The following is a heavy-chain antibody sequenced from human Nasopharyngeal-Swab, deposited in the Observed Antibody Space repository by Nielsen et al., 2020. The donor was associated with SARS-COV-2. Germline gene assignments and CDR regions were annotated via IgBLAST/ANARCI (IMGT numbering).Heavy chain of an antibody. CDR2: ISWNSGSI. CDR3: AKDIGDGYNAGEYYYYYGMDV. CDR1: GFTLSNNN. D-gene: IGHD5-24*01. V-gene: IGHV3-9*01. J-gene: IGHJ6*02. Sequence: SLKISCAASGFTLSNNNMHWVRQAPGKGLEWVSGISWNSGSIGYADSVKGRFTISRDNAKNSLYLQMNSLRAEDTALYYCAKDIGDGYNAGEYYYYYGMDVWGQGTTVTVSS.